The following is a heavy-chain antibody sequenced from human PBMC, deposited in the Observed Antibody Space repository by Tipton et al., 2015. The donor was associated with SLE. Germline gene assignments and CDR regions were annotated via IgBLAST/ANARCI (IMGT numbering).Heavy chain of an antibody. D-gene: IGHD3-22*01. J-gene: IGHJ4*02. V-gene: IGHV4-31*03. Sequence: TLSLTCTVSGGSISSGGYYWSWIRQHPGKGLEWIGYIYYSGSTYYNPSLKSRVTISVDTSKNQFSLKLSSVTAADTAVYYCAREAHYYDSSGTLTGYWGQGTPVTVSS. CDR3: AREAHYYDSSGTLTGY. CDR1: GGSISSGGYY. CDR2: IYYSGST.